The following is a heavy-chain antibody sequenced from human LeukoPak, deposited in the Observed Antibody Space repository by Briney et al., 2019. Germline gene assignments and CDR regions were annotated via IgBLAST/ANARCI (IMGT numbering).Heavy chain of an antibody. J-gene: IGHJ3*02. CDR1: GYSISSGDYY. V-gene: IGHV4-61*02. D-gene: IGHD3-22*01. Sequence: NPSETLSLTCTVSGYSISSGDYYWSWIRQPAGKGLEWIGRISSSGSTNYNPSLKSRVTISVDTSKNQFSLMLSSVTAADTAVYFCARGPYSYDSSGAFDIWGQGTMVTVSS. CDR2: ISSSGST. CDR3: ARGPYSYDSSGAFDI.